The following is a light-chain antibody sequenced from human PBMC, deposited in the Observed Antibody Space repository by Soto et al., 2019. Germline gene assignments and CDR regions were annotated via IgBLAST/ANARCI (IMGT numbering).Light chain of an antibody. CDR2: GAS. CDR1: QSVSSSY. CDR3: QLYGVSSPRIT. Sequence: IVLTQSPGTLSLSPGERATLSCRASQSVSSSYLAWYQQKPGQAPRLLISGASIRATGIPDRFSGSGSGTDFTLTISRLEPEDFAVYYCQLYGVSSPRITFGQGTRLEIK. J-gene: IGKJ5*01. V-gene: IGKV3-20*01.